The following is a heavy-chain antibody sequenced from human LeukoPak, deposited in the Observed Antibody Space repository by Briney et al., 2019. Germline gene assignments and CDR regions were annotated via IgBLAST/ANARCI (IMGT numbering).Heavy chain of an antibody. V-gene: IGHV3-7*01. J-gene: IGHJ4*02. CDR2: IKQDGSDK. D-gene: IGHD1-26*01. CDR1: GFTFSRYW. CDR3: ARDLMSGAPGEDY. Sequence: GGSLRLSCVGSGFTFSRYWLNWVRQAPGKGLEWVANIKQDGSDKIYVDSVKGRFTISRDNPKNSLYLQMNSLRAEDTAVYYCARDLMSGAPGEDYWGQGTLVTVSS.